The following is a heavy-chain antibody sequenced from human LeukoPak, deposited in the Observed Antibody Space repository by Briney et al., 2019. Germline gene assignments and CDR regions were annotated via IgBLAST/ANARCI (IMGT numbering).Heavy chain of an antibody. V-gene: IGHV3-49*03. CDR3: TRDPRDGDPRGGSAYYYYYGMDV. CDR1: GFTFGDYA. D-gene: IGHD4-17*01. J-gene: IGHJ6*02. CDR2: IRSKAYGGTT. Sequence: PGGSLRLSCTASGFTFGDYAVSWFRQAPGKGLEWVGFIRSKAYGGTTEYAASVKGRFTISRDDSKSIAYLQMNSLKTEDTAVYYCTRDPRDGDPRGGSAYYYYYGMDVWGQGTTVTVSS.